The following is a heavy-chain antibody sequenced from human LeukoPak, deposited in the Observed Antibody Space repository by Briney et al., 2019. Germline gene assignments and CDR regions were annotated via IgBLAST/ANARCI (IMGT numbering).Heavy chain of an antibody. CDR1: GGSISRSGYY. V-gene: IGHV4-31*03. CDR2: IYYSGST. D-gene: IGHD1-26*01. Sequence: SETLSLTCTVSGGSISRSGYYWSWIRQHPGKGLEWIGYIYYSGSTYYNPSLKSRVTISVDTSKNQFSLKLSSVTAADTAVYYCARASEWELLDLGGFDYWGQGTLVTVSS. CDR3: ARASEWELLDLGGFDY. J-gene: IGHJ4*02.